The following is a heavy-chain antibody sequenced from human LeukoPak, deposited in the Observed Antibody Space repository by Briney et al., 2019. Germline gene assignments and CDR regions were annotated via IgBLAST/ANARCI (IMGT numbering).Heavy chain of an antibody. V-gene: IGHV3-74*01. CDR3: ARGQGSGWYDYFDY. D-gene: IGHD6-19*01. CDR2: IASDGSST. J-gene: IGHJ4*02. CDR1: GFTFSSYW. Sequence: GGSLRLSCAASGFTFSSYWMNWVRQAPGKGLVWVSRIASDGSSTTYADSVKGRFSISRDNAKNTLYLQMNSLRAEDTALYYCARGQGSGWYDYFDYWGQGTLVTVSS.